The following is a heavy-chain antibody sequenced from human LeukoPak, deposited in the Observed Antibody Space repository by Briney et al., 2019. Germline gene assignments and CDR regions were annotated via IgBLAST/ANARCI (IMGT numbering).Heavy chain of an antibody. CDR1: GFTVSSNY. V-gene: IGHV3-66*01. CDR2: IYSGGST. J-gene: IGHJ4*02. CDR3: ASLRGAVAGILTSLNDY. D-gene: IGHD6-19*01. Sequence: GGSLRLSCAASGFTVSSNYMSWVRQAPGRGLEWVSVIYSGGSTYYADSVKGRFTISRDNSKNTLYLQMNSLRAEDTAVYYCASLRGAVAGILTSLNDYWGQGTLVTVSS.